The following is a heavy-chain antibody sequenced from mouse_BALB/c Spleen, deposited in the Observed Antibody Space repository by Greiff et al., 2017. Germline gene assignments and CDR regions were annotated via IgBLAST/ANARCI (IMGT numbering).Heavy chain of an antibody. CDR3: ARDYYYGSSYAMDY. CDR1: GFTFSDYY. J-gene: IGHJ4*01. V-gene: IGHV5-4*02. D-gene: IGHD1-1*01. CDR2: ISDGGSYT. Sequence: EVKVEESGGGLVQPGGSLKLSCAASGFTFSDYYMYWVRQTPEKRLEWVATISDGGSYTYYPDSVKGRFTISRDNAKNNLYLQMSSLKSEDTAMYYCARDYYYGSSYAMDYWGQGTSVTVSS.